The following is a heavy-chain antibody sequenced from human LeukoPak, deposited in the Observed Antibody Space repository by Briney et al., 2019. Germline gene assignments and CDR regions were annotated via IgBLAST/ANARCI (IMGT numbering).Heavy chain of an antibody. CDR2: ISSRSSYI. CDR1: GFTFSNYS. D-gene: IGHD2-15*01. Sequence: PGGSLRLSCAASGFTFSNYSMNWGRQAPGKGLEWVSSISSRSSYIYYADSVKGRFTISRDNAKTSLYLQMNSLRAEDTAVYYCARDHSAFDIWGQGTMVTVSS. CDR3: ARDHSAFDI. V-gene: IGHV3-21*01. J-gene: IGHJ3*02.